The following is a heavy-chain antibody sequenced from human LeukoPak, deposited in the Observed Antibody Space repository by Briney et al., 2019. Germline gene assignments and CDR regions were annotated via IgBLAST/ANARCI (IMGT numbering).Heavy chain of an antibody. J-gene: IGHJ6*03. Sequence: GGSLSLSCAASGFTFSDQAMTWVRQAPGKGLEWVSAISGGGHSTYYADSVRGRFTISRDNSKNTLSLQMNSLTAEDTAFYFCARDAWGYYVSSGYSFGSQYYMDVWGRGTTVTVSS. CDR2: ISGGGHST. D-gene: IGHD3-22*01. CDR1: GFTFSDQA. V-gene: IGHV3-23*01. CDR3: ARDAWGYYVSSGYSFGSQYYMDV.